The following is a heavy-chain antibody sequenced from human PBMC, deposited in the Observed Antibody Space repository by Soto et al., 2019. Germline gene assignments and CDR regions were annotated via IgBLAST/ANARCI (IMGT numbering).Heavy chain of an antibody. CDR3: APRRDGYTSTGGGGFDY. CDR2: INPTSGVT. V-gene: IGHV1-2*02. CDR1: GYTFTTHY. D-gene: IGHD2-2*02. J-gene: IGHJ4*02. Sequence: QVQLVQSGAEVRKPGASVKLSCKASGYTFTTHYMHWVRQAPGQGLEWMGWINPTSGVTNYAQKFKGRVTMTRDTSITTAYMELSRLTSDDTALYYCAPRRDGYTSTGGGGFDYWGQGTLVTVSS.